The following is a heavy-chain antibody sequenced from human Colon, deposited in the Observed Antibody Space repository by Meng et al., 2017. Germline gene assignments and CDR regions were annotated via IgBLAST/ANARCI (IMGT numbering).Heavy chain of an antibody. CDR2: ISSSGKNI. D-gene: IGHD3/OR15-3a*01. Sequence: GESLKISCAASGFTFSDYYMTWLRQAPGKGLEWVSHISSSGKNIDYADSVKGRFTISRDNANNSLYLQMDSLTADDTAIYYCARDHGTGLDYWGQGALVTVSS. V-gene: IGHV3-11*01. J-gene: IGHJ4*02. CDR3: ARDHGTGLDY. CDR1: GFTFSDYY.